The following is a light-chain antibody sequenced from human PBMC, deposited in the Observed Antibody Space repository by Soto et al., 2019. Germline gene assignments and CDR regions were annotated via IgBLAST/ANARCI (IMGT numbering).Light chain of an antibody. V-gene: IGLV1-40*01. CDR2: GNS. CDR3: QSYDSSLSGWV. J-gene: IGLJ3*02. CDR1: SSNIGAGYD. Sequence: QAVVTQPPSVSGAPGQRVTISCTGSSSNIGAGYDVHWYQQLPGTAPKLLIYGNSNRPSGVPDRFSGSKSGTSASLAITGLQAEDEADYYSQSYDSSLSGWVFGGGTKVTVL.